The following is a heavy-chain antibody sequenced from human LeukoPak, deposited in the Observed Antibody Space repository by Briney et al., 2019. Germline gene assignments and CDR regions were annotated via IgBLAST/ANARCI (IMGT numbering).Heavy chain of an antibody. V-gene: IGHV6-1*01. CDR2: TYYSSKWYK. Sequence: SQTLSLTCAISGDTVSSDSAAWNWIRQSASRGLEWLGRTYYSSKWYKDYAVSAKSRITLNPDTSKNQFSLLLNSVTPEDTAVYYCARGWLGSGLDCWGQGTLVTVSS. J-gene: IGHJ4*02. CDR3: ARGWLGSGLDC. CDR1: GDTVSSDSAA. D-gene: IGHD6-19*01.